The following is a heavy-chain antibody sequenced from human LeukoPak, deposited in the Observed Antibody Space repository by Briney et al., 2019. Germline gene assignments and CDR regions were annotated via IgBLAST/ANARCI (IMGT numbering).Heavy chain of an antibody. D-gene: IGHD1-26*01. CDR1: GFTLSSYA. Sequence: GGSLRLSCAASGFTLSSYAMHWVRQAPGKGLEYDSAISKNGGNTYYANSVKGRFSISRDNSKNTLYLQMGSLRTEDMAVYYCARAGEGRYYQYYYMDVWGKGTTVTVSS. CDR3: ARAGEGRYYQYYYMDV. J-gene: IGHJ6*03. CDR2: ISKNGGNT. V-gene: IGHV3-64*01.